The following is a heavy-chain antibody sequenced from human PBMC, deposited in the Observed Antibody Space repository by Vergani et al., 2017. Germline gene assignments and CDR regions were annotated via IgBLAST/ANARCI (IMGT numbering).Heavy chain of an antibody. CDR3: ARLRSSSSASEVDY. CDR2: IYPGDSDT. D-gene: IGHD6-6*01. CDR1: GYSFTSYW. V-gene: IGHV5-51*01. Sequence: EVQLVQSGAEVKKPGASLKISCKGSGYSFTSYWIGWVRQMRGKGLEWMGIIYPGDSDTRYSPSFQGPFTISADKSNSTAYLQWSSLKASDTAMYYCARLRSSSSASEVDYWGEGTLVTVSS. J-gene: IGHJ4*02.